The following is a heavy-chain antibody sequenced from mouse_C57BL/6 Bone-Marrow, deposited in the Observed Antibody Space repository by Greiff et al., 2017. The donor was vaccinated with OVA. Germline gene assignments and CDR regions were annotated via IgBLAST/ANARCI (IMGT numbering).Heavy chain of an antibody. D-gene: IGHD1-1*01. CDR2: IDPSDSYT. CDR3: ARDYYGSSWNWFAY. V-gene: IGHV1-50*01. CDR1: GYTFTSYW. J-gene: IGHJ3*01. Sequence: VQLKEPGAELVKPGASVKLSCKASGYTFTSYWMQWVKQRPGQGLEWIGEIDPSDSYTNYNQKFKGKATLTVDTSSSTAYMQLSSLTSEDSAVYYCARDYYGSSWNWFAYWGQGTLVTVSA.